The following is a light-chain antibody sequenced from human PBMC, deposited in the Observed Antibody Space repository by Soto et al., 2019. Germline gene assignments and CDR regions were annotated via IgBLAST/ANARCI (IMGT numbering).Light chain of an antibody. V-gene: IGKV3-11*01. CDR3: QQRNNWTRYT. Sequence: EIVLTQSPATLSLSPGERATLSCRASQSVSSYLAWYQQKPGQAPRLLIYDASNTATGIPGRFSGSGSGTDFTLSISGLEAVDFGVYYCQQRNNWTRYTFGQGTKLEIK. CDR1: QSVSSY. J-gene: IGKJ2*01. CDR2: DAS.